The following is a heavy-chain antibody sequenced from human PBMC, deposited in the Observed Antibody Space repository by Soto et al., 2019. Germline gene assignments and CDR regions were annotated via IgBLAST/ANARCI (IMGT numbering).Heavy chain of an antibody. V-gene: IGHV1-69*04. CDR1: GGTFSTYA. D-gene: IGHD4-4*01. J-gene: IGHJ5*02. CDR3: AGDPDSHYNDSHASSYP. Sequence: SVKVSCKASGGTFSTYAISWVRQAPGQGLEWMGRIIPIIGIINYAQKFQGRVTISADKFTGTAYMELTGLRSDDTAVYYCAGDPDSHYNDSHASSYPWGQGTLVTVSS. CDR2: IIPIIGII.